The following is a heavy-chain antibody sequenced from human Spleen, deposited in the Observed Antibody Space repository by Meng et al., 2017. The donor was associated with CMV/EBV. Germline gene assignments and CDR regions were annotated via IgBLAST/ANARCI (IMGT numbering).Heavy chain of an antibody. CDR1: GFNVGDHY. Sequence: GGSLRLSCAASGFNVGDHYMNWIRQAPGKGLEWVATIKQDGSEKYYVDSLKGRFTISRDNARKSLYLQMNSLRAEDTAVYYCARRDYSPDYWGLGTLVTVSS. CDR3: ARRDYSPDY. J-gene: IGHJ4*02. CDR2: IKQDGSEK. V-gene: IGHV3-7*01. D-gene: IGHD4-11*01.